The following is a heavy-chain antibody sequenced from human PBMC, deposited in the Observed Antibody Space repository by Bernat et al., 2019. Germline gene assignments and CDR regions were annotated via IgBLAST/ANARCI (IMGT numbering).Heavy chain of an antibody. D-gene: IGHD6-19*01. CDR1: GFTFSSYA. J-gene: IGHJ4*02. Sequence: VQLVESGGGLVQPGRSLRLSCAASGFTFSSYAMHWVRQAPGKGLEWVAVISYDGSNKYYADSVKGRFTISRDNSKNTLYLQMNSLRAEDTAVYYCARGADSSGWGFDYWGQGTLVTVSS. CDR2: ISYDGSNK. CDR3: ARGADSSGWGFDY. V-gene: IGHV3-30-3*01.